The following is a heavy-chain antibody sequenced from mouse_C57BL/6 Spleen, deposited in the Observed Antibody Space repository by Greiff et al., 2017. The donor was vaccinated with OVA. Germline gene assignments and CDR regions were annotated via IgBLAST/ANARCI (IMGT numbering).Heavy chain of an antibody. CDR3: ARKGYGNYLYAMDY. CDR2: IDPSDSYT. CDR1: GYTFTSYW. J-gene: IGHJ4*01. D-gene: IGHD2-1*01. V-gene: IGHV1-50*01. Sequence: VQLQESGAELVKPGASVKLSCKASGYTFTSYWMQWVKQRPGQGLEWIGEIDPSDSYTNYNQKFKGKATLTVDTSSSTAYMQLSSLTSEDSAVYYCARKGYGNYLYAMDYWGQGTSVTVSS.